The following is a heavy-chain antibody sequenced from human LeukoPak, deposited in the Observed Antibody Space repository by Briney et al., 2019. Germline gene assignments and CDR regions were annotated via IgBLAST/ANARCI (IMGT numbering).Heavy chain of an antibody. CDR3: ARRDISGWFSLDS. Sequence: QPGGSLRLSCVASGFTFSSYPLSWVRQAPGKGLEWVSSISAGGGSAYYAASVKGRFTISRDNSKNTLHLQMDSLRGEDTALYYCARRDISGWFSLDSWGQGTLVTVSS. V-gene: IGHV3-23*01. J-gene: IGHJ4*02. CDR1: GFTFSSYP. CDR2: ISAGGGSA. D-gene: IGHD6-19*01.